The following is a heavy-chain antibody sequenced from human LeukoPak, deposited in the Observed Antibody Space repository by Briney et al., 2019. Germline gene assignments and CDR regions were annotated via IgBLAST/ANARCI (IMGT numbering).Heavy chain of an antibody. J-gene: IGHJ4*02. Sequence: SETLSLTCTVSGGSISSSSYYWSWIRQPPGKGLEWIGEINHSGSTNYNPSLKSRVTISVDTSKNQFSLKLSSVTAADTAVYYCAREARAMAAAGPHWGQGTLVTVSS. CDR2: INHSGST. V-gene: IGHV4-39*07. CDR3: AREARAMAAAGPH. CDR1: GGSISSSSYY. D-gene: IGHD6-13*01.